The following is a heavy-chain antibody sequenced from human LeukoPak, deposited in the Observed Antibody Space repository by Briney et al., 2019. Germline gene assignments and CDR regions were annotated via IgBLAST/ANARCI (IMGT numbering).Heavy chain of an antibody. CDR3: AKDLDSTDLYDNAD. Sequence: GASLRLSCVASGFTFSRYAMNWVRQPPGKRLEWVSLIGTNEARTHYADSVKGRFTISRDNSKNTLFLQMHSVRAEDTAVYYCAKDLDSTDLYDNADWGQGTLVTVSS. D-gene: IGHD2/OR15-2a*01. CDR2: IGTNEART. CDR1: GFTFSRYA. J-gene: IGHJ1*01. V-gene: IGHV3-23*01.